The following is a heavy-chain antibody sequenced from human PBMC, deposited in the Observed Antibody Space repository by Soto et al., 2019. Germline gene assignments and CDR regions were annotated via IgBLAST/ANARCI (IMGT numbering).Heavy chain of an antibody. CDR3: ARGSKRITIFGVVHNGMAV. Sequence: TSETLSLSCAVYGGSFSGYYWSWIRQPPGKGLEWIGEINHSGSTNYNPSLKSRVTISVDTSKNQFSLKLSSVTAADTAVYYCARGSKRITIFGVVHNGMAVWGQGTTVTVSS. D-gene: IGHD3-3*01. V-gene: IGHV4-34*01. J-gene: IGHJ6*02. CDR2: INHSGST. CDR1: GGSFSGYY.